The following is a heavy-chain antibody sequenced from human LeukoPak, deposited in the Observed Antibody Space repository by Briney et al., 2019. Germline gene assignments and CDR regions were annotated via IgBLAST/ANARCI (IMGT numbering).Heavy chain of an antibody. J-gene: IGHJ3*02. CDR3: ARGSYWWLPGAFDI. CDR1: GGSFSGYY. CDR2: INHSGST. V-gene: IGHV4-34*01. D-gene: IGHD2-8*02. Sequence: PSETLSLTCAVYGGSFSGYYWSWIRQPPGKGLEWIGEINHSGSTNYNPSLKSRVTISVDTSKNQFSLKLSSVTAADTVVYYCARGSYWWLPGAFDIWGQGTMVTVSS.